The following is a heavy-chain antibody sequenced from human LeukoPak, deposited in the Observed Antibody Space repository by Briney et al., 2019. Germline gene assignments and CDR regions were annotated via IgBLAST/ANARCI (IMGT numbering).Heavy chain of an antibody. CDR1: GFAVSSNY. J-gene: IGHJ3*02. V-gene: IGHV3-53*01. Sequence: GGSLRLSCAASGFAVSSNYMNWVRQAPGKGLEWVSVIYSGGSTYYADSVKGRFTISRDNSKNTLYLQMNSLRVEDTAVYYCAREPPHSYYYDSSGVGAFDIWGQGTIVTVSS. D-gene: IGHD3-22*01. CDR3: AREPPHSYYYDSSGVGAFDI. CDR2: IYSGGST.